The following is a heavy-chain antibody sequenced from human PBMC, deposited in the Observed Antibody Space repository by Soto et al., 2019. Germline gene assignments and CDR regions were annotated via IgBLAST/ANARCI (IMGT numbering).Heavy chain of an antibody. D-gene: IGHD6-19*01. V-gene: IGHV3-30-3*01. CDR1: GFTFSSYA. CDR3: ARGPPAVAGPFDY. CDR2: ISYDGSNK. Sequence: PGGSLRLSCAASGFTFSSYAMHWVRQAPGKGLEWVAVISYDGSNKYYADSVKGRFTISRDNSKNTLYLQMNSLRAEDTAVYYCARGPPAVAGPFDYWGQGTLVTVSS. J-gene: IGHJ4*02.